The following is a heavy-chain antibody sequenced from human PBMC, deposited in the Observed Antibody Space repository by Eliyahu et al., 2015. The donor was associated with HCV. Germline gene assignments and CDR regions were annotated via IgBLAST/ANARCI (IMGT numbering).Heavy chain of an antibody. V-gene: IGHV3-30*18. D-gene: IGHD3-10*01. CDR1: GFIFSRYG. CDR2: ISYDGSRR. CDR3: AKHRPNGSGSLPPDY. Sequence: QVHLVESGGGVVQPGGSLRLSCAVSGFIFSRYGMHWVRQAPGKGLEWVTFISYDGSRRYYAESLKGRFTISRDNSKNTLYLQMNSLRPEDTAVYYCAKHRPNGSGSLPPDYWGQGTLVTVSS. J-gene: IGHJ4*02.